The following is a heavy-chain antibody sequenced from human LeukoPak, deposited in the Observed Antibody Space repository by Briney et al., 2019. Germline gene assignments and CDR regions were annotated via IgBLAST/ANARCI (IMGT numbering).Heavy chain of an antibody. J-gene: IGHJ5*02. V-gene: IGHV4-34*01. CDR3: ARRSDCGGDCYSNWFDP. Sequence: PSETLSLTCAVYGGSFSGYYWSWIRQPPGKGLERIGEINHSGSTNYNPSLKSRVTISVDTSKNQFSLKLSSVTAADTAVYYCARRSDCGGDCYSNWFDPWGQGTLVTVSS. D-gene: IGHD2-21*02. CDR1: GGSFSGYY. CDR2: INHSGST.